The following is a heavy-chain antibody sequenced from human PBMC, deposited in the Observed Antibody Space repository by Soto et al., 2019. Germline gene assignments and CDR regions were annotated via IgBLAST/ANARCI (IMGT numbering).Heavy chain of an antibody. J-gene: IGHJ4*02. D-gene: IGHD6-19*01. V-gene: IGHV4-59*08. Sequence: SETLSLTCTVSGGSISSYYWSWIRQPPGKGLEWIGYIYYSGSTNYNPSLKSRVTISVDTSKNQFSLKLSSVTAADTAVYYCASSGYSSGLDYWGQGALVTVSS. CDR3: ASSGYSSGLDY. CDR1: GGSISSYY. CDR2: IYYSGST.